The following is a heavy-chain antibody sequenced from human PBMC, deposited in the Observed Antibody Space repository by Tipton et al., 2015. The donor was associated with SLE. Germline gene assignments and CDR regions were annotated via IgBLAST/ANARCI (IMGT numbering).Heavy chain of an antibody. Sequence: TLSLTCTVSGFSVTSGYYWGWIRQPPGKGMEWIGTIFHSGTTYSNSSLKSRVTISVDTSKNQFSLQLRSVTAADTAVYDCARVHSAGDYDSSGLSNWGQGSLVSVSS. CDR3: ARVHSAGDYDSSGLSN. V-gene: IGHV4-38-2*02. CDR2: IFHSGTT. D-gene: IGHD3-22*01. CDR1: GFSVTSGYY. J-gene: IGHJ4*02.